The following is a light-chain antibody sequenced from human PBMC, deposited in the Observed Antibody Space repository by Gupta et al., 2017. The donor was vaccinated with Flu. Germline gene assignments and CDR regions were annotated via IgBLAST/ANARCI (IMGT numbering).Light chain of an antibody. CDR3: RQALQAPRT. Sequence: DIVMTQSPVSLPVSPGEPASISCRSSQSLLHSSGYTYLSWYLQKPGQSPQVLIYLGSIRASGVPDRFSGSGSGTDFTLKISRVEAEDVGVYYCRQALQAPRTFGQGTKVEIK. V-gene: IGKV2-28*01. CDR1: QSLLHSSGYTY. CDR2: LGS. J-gene: IGKJ1*01.